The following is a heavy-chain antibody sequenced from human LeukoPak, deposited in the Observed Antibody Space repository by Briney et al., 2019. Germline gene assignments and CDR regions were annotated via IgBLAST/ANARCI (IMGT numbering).Heavy chain of an antibody. V-gene: IGHV3-48*03. CDR3: ARGADGVSSNSRGWFDP. CDR1: GFTFSSYE. Sequence: PGGSLRLSCAASGFTFSSYEMNWVRQAPGKGLEWVSYISSSGKTIYYADSLKGRFTISRDNAKNSLYLQMNSLRAEDTAVYSCARGADGVSSNSRGWFDPWGQGTLVTVSS. D-gene: IGHD2-15*01. J-gene: IGHJ5*02. CDR2: ISSSGKTI.